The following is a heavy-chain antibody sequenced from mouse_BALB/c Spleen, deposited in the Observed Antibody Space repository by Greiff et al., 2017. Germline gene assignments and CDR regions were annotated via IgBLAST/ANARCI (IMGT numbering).Heavy chain of an antibody. Sequence: EVKLMESGAELVRSGASVKLSCTASGFNITDYYMHWVKQRPEQGLEWIGWIDPENGDTEYAPKFQGKATMTADTSSNTAYLQLSSLTSEDTAVYYCNAGAKAYWGQGTTLTVSS. CDR2: IDPENGDT. CDR1: GFNITDYY. CDR3: NAGAKAY. J-gene: IGHJ2*01. V-gene: IGHV14-4*02.